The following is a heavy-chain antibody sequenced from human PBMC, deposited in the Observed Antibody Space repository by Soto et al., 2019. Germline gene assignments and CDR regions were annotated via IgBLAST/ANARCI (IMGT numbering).Heavy chain of an antibody. CDR2: IYYSGST. CDR3: ARALSSGLYDY. Sequence: QVQLQESGPGLVKPSETLSLTCTVSGGSSSSYYWSWIRQPPGKGLEWIGYIYYSGSTNYNPSLKSRVTISVDTSKNQFSLKLSSVTAADTVVYYCARALSSGLYDYWGQGTLVTVSS. D-gene: IGHD6-19*01. J-gene: IGHJ4*02. V-gene: IGHV4-59*01. CDR1: GGSSSSYY.